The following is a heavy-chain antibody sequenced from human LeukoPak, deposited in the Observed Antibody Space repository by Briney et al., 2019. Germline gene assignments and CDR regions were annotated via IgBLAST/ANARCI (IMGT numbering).Heavy chain of an antibody. CDR3: ARDRVTYYYDSSGYLVEDDY. Sequence: ASVKVSCKASGYTFTGYYMHWVRQAPGQGLEWMGWINTNTGNPTYAQGFTGRFVFSLDTSVSTAYLQISSLKAEDTAVYYCARDRVTYYYDSSGYLVEDDYWGQGTLVTVSS. V-gene: IGHV7-4-1*02. CDR2: INTNTGNP. D-gene: IGHD3-22*01. CDR1: GYTFTGYY. J-gene: IGHJ4*02.